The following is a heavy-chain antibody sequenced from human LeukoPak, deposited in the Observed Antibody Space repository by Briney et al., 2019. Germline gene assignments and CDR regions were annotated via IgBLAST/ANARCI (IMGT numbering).Heavy chain of an antibody. D-gene: IGHD3-10*01. CDR1: GFTFDDYA. V-gene: IGHV3-43*02. Sequence: PEGSLRLSCAASGFTFDDYAMHWVRQAPGKGLEWVSLISGDGGSTYYADSVKGRFTISRDNSRNSLYLQMNSLRTEDTALYYCAKTKWFGELAYYYYGMDVWGQGTTVTVSS. CDR2: ISGDGGST. CDR3: AKTKWFGELAYYYYGMDV. J-gene: IGHJ6*02.